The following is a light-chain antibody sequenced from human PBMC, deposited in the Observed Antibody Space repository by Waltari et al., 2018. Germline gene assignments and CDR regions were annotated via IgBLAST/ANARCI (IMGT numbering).Light chain of an antibody. Sequence: DIQFTHSPSFLSASVGHRVTITCRASQAFTKSISWSQHKPGKAPTPLISSAPTLQRGVPSRFCGSGSGTEFTLPISSLQPEDFATYYCQHQNTYPWTFGQGTKVEIK. CDR3: QHQNTYPWT. CDR1: QAFTKS. J-gene: IGKJ1*01. V-gene: IGKV1-9*01. CDR2: SAP.